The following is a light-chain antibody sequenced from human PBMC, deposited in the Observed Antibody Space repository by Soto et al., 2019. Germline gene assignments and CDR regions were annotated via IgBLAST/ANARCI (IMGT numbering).Light chain of an antibody. CDR3: HHYGASPET. Sequence: EIVLTQSPGTLSLSPGEGATLSCRASQSVSSGFVAWYQQKPGQAPRLLIYGVSTRATGIADRFSGSGSGTDFTLTIKGLEPEDFAVYYCHHYGASPETFGQGTKVEIK. J-gene: IGKJ1*01. CDR2: GVS. CDR1: QSVSSGF. V-gene: IGKV3-20*01.